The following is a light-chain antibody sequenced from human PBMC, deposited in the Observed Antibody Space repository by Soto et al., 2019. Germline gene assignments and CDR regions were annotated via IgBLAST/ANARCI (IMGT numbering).Light chain of an antibody. CDR1: PGIGDT. V-gene: IGKV3-15*01. CDR3: QHYVTWPRT. J-gene: IGKJ4*01. CDR2: DTS. Sequence: IVLTQCAATLSVSPGAGATLSGRASPGIGDTLDWHQQKPGQTPRLLIYDTSIRATGVPARFSGSRSGAEFTLTISSLQSEDFAVYYCQHYVTWPRTFGGGTKVDIK.